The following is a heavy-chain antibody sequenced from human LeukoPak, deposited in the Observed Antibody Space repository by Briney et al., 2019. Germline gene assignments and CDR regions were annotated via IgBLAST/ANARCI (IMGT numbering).Heavy chain of an antibody. D-gene: IGHD2/OR15-2a*01. CDR2: IYYSGTT. V-gene: IGHV4-59*08. J-gene: IGHJ4*02. CDR1: GGSITSYY. CDR3: ARHIPGNPYFDY. Sequence: SETLSLTCSVSGGSITSYYWSWIRQPPGKGLEWIGYIYYSGTTNYNPPLKSRVTISVETSKNQFSLKLRSVTAADTAVYYCARHIPGNPYFDYWGQGTLVTVSS.